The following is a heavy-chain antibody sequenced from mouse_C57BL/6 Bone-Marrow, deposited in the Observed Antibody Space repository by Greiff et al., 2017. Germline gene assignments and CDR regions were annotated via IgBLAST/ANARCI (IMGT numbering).Heavy chain of an antibody. CDR1: GFTFSSYG. V-gene: IGHV5-6*02. CDR2: ISSGGSYT. D-gene: IGHD2-3*01. J-gene: IGHJ3*01. Sequence: DVQLVESGGDLVKPGGSLKLSCEASGFTFSSYGMSWVRQTPDKRLEWVANISSGGSYTYYPDSVKGRFTISRYNAKNTLYLQMSSLKSEDTAMYYCARRWLLPFAYWGQGTLVTVTA. CDR3: ARRWLLPFAY.